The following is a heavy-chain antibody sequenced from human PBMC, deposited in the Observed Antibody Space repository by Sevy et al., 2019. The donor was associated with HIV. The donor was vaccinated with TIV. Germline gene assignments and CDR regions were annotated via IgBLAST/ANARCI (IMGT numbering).Heavy chain of an antibody. Sequence: SETLSLTCTVSGGSISSYYWSWIRQPPGKGLEWIGYIYYSGSTNYNPSLKRRVTISVDTSKNQFSLKLSSVTAADTAAYYCARLIGDLGAFAIWGQGTMVTVSS. V-gene: IGHV4-59*01. CDR1: GGSISSYY. J-gene: IGHJ3*02. CDR3: ARLIGDLGAFAI. CDR2: IYYSGST. D-gene: IGHD2-8*01.